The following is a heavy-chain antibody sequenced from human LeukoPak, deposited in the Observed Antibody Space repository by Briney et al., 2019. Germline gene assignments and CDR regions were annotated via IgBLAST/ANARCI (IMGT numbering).Heavy chain of an antibody. Sequence: GGSLRLSCAASGFTFSTYSMNWVRQAPGQGLEWVSYISSSTSTIYYADSVKGRFTIPRDNAKKSLYLQMNSLRAEDTAVYDCARVLPYDYINRFDRWGQGTLVTVSS. CDR3: ARVLPYDYINRFDR. D-gene: IGHD4-11*01. V-gene: IGHV3-48*01. J-gene: IGHJ5*02. CDR2: ISSSTSTI. CDR1: GFTFSTYS.